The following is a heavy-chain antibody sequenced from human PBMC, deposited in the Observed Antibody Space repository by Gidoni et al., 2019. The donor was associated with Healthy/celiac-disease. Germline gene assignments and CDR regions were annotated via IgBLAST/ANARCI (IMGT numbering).Heavy chain of an antibody. V-gene: IGHV5-51*03. Sequence: EVQLVQSVAEVTKPGESLKISCKGSGYSFTSYWIGWVRQMPGKGLEWMRSIYPGDSETRYSPSCQGQVTISADKSSSTAYLQWSSLKASDTAMYYCARFVTMIVVDQYYYYMDVWGKGTTVTVSS. J-gene: IGHJ6*03. CDR2: IYPGDSET. CDR3: ARFVTMIVVDQYYYYMDV. CDR1: GYSFTSYW. D-gene: IGHD3-22*01.